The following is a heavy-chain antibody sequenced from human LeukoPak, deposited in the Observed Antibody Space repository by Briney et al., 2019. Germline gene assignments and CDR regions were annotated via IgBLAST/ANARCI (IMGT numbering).Heavy chain of an antibody. CDR2: IIPIFGTA. CDR3: ARKGLGIAARGAFDI. V-gene: IGHV1-69*13. D-gene: IGHD6-6*01. Sequence: ASVKVSCKASGYTYTSYGISWVRQAPGQGLEWMGGIIPIFGTANYAQKFQGRVTITADESTSTAYMELSSLRSEDTAVYYCARKGLGIAARGAFDIWGQGTMVTVSS. CDR1: GYTYTSYG. J-gene: IGHJ3*02.